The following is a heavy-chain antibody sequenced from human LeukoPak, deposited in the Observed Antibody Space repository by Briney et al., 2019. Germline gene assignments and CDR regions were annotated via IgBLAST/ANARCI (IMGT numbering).Heavy chain of an antibody. CDR1: GYSFTSYW. Sequence: GESLKTSCKGSGYSFTSYWIGWVRQMPGKGLEWMGIIYPGDSDTRYSPSFQGQVTISADKSISTAYLQWCSLKASDTAMYYCARVDDYSNYGPYYFDYWGQGTLVTVSS. J-gene: IGHJ4*02. V-gene: IGHV5-51*01. CDR2: IYPGDSDT. D-gene: IGHD4-11*01. CDR3: ARVDDYSNYGPYYFDY.